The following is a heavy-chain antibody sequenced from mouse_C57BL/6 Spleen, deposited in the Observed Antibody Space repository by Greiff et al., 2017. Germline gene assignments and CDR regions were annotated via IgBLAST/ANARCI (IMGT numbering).Heavy chain of an antibody. CDR1: GYTFTDYY. Sequence: EVQLQQSGPELVKPGASVKISCKASGYTFTDYYMNWVKQSHGKSLEWIGDINPNNGGTSYNQKFKGKATLTVDKSSSTAYMELRSLTSEDSAVYYCARKGTVVSFDYWGQGTTRTVSS. CDR3: ARKGTVVSFDY. J-gene: IGHJ2*01. CDR2: INPNNGGT. D-gene: IGHD1-1*01. V-gene: IGHV1-26*01.